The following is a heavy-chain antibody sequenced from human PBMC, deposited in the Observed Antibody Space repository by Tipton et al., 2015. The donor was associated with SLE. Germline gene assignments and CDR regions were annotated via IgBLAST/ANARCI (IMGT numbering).Heavy chain of an antibody. V-gene: IGHV3-33*01. D-gene: IGHD2/OR15-2a*01. CDR2: IWYDESNK. CDR1: GFTFNSYA. CDR3: AGDWTSGGSMKPVGDPSF. Sequence: RSLRLSCVASGFTFNSYAMHWVRQAPDKGLEWVAVIWYDESNKYYADSVKGRFTISRDNSKNTLYLQMNSLRAEDTAVYYCAGDWTSGGSMKPVGDPSFWGQGS. J-gene: IGHJ4*02.